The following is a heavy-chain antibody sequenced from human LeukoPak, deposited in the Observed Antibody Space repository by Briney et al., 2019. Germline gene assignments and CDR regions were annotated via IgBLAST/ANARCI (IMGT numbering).Heavy chain of an antibody. CDR2: IYYGGTT. V-gene: IGHV4-30-4*08. Sequence: SQTLSLTCTVSGDSISSDYYWSWFRQPPGKGLEWIAYIYYGGTTYYNPSLDSRVSISVDTSKNQFSLSLTSVTAADTAVYYCARVIRYKYDFCPFDPWGGGTLVTVSS. CDR3: ARVIRYKYDFCPFDP. CDR1: GDSISSDYY. D-gene: IGHD3-3*01. J-gene: IGHJ5*02.